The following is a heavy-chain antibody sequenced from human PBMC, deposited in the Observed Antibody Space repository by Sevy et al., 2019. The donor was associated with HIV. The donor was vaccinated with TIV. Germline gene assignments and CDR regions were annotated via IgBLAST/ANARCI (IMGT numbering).Heavy chain of an antibody. V-gene: IGHV4-38-2*01. D-gene: IGHD1-7*01. CDR2: IYHSGNT. CDR1: GYSISSDDY. J-gene: IGHJ3*02. Sequence: SETLSLTCAVSGYSISSDDYWVWIRQPPGKGLEWIGNIYHSGNTYYNPSLKSRVTMSLDTSMNQFSLRLTSVNAADTAVYYCARTLRGNFETRATAFNIWGQGTMVTVSS. CDR3: ARTLRGNFETRATAFNI.